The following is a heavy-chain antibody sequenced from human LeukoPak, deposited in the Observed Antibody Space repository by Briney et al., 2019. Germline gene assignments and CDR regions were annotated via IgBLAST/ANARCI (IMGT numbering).Heavy chain of an antibody. V-gene: IGHV4-59*01. CDR1: GGSISSYY. D-gene: IGHD6-19*01. Sequence: SETLSLTCTVSGGSISSYYWSWIRQPPGKGLEWIGYIYYSGSTNYNPSLKSRVTISVDTSKNQFSLKLSSVTAADTAVYYCARAGQWLVPGAGYYYYCMDVWGQGTTVTVSS. CDR3: ARAGQWLVPGAGYYYYCMDV. CDR2: IYYSGST. J-gene: IGHJ6*02.